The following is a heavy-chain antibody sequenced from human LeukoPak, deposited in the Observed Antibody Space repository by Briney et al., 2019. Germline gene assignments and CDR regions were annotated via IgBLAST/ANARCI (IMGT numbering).Heavy chain of an antibody. Sequence: ASVKVSCKASGYTFTGYYMHWVRQAPGQGLEWMGWINPNSGGTNYAQKFQGRVTMTRDTSISTAYMKLSRLRSDDTAVYYCARDRLYYDSSGYYSYWGQGTLVTVSS. V-gene: IGHV1-2*02. D-gene: IGHD3-22*01. J-gene: IGHJ4*02. CDR1: GYTFTGYY. CDR2: INPNSGGT. CDR3: ARDRLYYDSSGYYSY.